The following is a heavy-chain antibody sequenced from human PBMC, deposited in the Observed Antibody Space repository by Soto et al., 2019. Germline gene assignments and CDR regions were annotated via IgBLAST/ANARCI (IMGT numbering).Heavy chain of an antibody. V-gene: IGHV3-11*06. D-gene: IGHD2-8*01. CDR3: ARDCTNGVCYTIRVRGMDV. J-gene: IGHJ6*02. CDR2: ISSSSSYT. CDR1: GFTFSDYY. Sequence: QVQLVESGGGLVKPGGSLRLSCAASGFTFSDYYMSWIRQAPGKGLEWVSYISSSSSYTNYADSVKGRFTISRDNAENSLYLQMNSLRAEDTAVYYCARDCTNGVCYTIRVRGMDVWGQGTTVTVSS.